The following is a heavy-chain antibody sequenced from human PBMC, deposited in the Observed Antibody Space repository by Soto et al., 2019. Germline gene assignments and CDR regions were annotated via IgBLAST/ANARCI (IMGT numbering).Heavy chain of an antibody. CDR1: GFSLSTRGVG. CDR3: AHRPRPVIYAADTDNWFAP. J-gene: IGHJ5*02. V-gene: IGHV2-5*02. D-gene: IGHD6-13*01. Sequence: QIILKESGPTLVKPTQTLTLTCTFSGFSLSTRGVGVGWIRQPPGKPQAWLALIYWDDDKRYIPSLKTRLTDTNDPCRNQVVLRGSRIDPDDTATYYCAHRPRPVIYAADTDNWFAPWGQGTLVAVSS. CDR2: IYWDDDK.